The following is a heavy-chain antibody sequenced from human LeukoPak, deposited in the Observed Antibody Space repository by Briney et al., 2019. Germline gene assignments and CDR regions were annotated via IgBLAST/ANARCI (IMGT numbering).Heavy chain of an antibody. CDR2: ISYDGINK. CDR1: GFTFSSYG. CDR3: AKDGQKYYYYGMDV. Sequence: GRSLRLSCAASGFTFSSYGIHWVRQAPGKGLEWVAVISYDGINKYYAESVKGRFTISRDNSKNTLYLQMNSLRAEDTAVYYCAKDGQKYYYYGMDVRGQGTTVTVSS. J-gene: IGHJ6*02. V-gene: IGHV3-30*18.